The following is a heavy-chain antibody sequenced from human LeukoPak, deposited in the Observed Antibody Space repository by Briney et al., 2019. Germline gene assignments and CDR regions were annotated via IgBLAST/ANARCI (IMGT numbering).Heavy chain of an antibody. J-gene: IGHJ4*02. CDR2: ISGSGGST. CDR3: AKGYDFWSGGIDY. Sequence: PGGSLRLSCAASGFTFSGYAMSWVRQAPGKGLEWVSGISGSGGSTFYADSVKGRFTISRDNSKNTLYLQMNSLRAEDTAVYYCAKGYDFWSGGIDYWGQGPLVTVSS. CDR1: GFTFSGYA. V-gene: IGHV3-23*01. D-gene: IGHD3-3*01.